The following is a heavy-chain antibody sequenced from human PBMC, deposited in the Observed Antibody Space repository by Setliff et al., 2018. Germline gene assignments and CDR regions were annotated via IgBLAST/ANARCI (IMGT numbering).Heavy chain of an antibody. V-gene: IGHV4-38-2*01. CDR1: GYSISSGYY. CDR3: ARLRYYGSGSYLDY. J-gene: IGHJ4*02. D-gene: IGHD3-10*01. CDR2: IYHSGST. Sequence: KASETLSLTCAVSGYSISSGYYWGWIRQPPGKGLEWIGSIYHSGSTYYNPSLKSRVTISVDTSKNQFSLKLSSVTAADTAVYYCARLRYYGSGSYLDYWGQGTLVTVS.